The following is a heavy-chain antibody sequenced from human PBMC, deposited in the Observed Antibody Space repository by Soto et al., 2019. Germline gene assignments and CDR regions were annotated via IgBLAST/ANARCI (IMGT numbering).Heavy chain of an antibody. V-gene: IGHV3-74*01. Sequence: PGGSLRLSCAASGFTFSNTWMHWVRQDKGQGLVWVSNINSDGTNTTYEESVKGRFTISRENAKNTVHLKMNSLRAEDTAVYYCATDESYAQNXWGQGTTVTVS. CDR2: INSDGTNT. CDR1: GFTFSNTW. J-gene: IGHJ6*02. CDR3: ATDESYAQNX. D-gene: IGHD2-2*01.